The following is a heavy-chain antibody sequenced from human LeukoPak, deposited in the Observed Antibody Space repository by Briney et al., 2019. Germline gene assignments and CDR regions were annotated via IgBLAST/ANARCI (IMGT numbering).Heavy chain of an antibody. J-gene: IGHJ2*01. CDR1: GFTFSSYA. V-gene: IGHV3-30-3*01. CDR3: ARDHSRGGWYSYWYFDL. Sequence: GGSLRLSCAASGFTFSSYAMHWVRQAPGKGLEWVAVISYDGSNKYYADSVKGRFTISRDNSKNTLYLQMNSLRAEDTAVYYCARDHSRGGWYSYWYFDLWGRGTLVTVSS. D-gene: IGHD6-19*01. CDR2: ISYDGSNK.